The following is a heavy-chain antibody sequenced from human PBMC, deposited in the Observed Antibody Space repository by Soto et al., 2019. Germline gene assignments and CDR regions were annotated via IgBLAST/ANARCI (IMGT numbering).Heavy chain of an antibody. V-gene: IGHV4-31*03. CDR2: IYYSGST. Sequence: QVQLQESGPGLVKPSQTLSLTCTVSGGSISSGGYYWSWIRQHPGKGLEWIGYIYYSGSTYYNPSLKSRVTISVDTSKNQFSLKLSSVTAADTAVYYWATTNHPQFGEFQFGVWGQGTLVTVSS. CDR3: ATTNHPQFGEFQFGV. CDR1: GGSISSGGYY. J-gene: IGHJ4*02. D-gene: IGHD3-10*01.